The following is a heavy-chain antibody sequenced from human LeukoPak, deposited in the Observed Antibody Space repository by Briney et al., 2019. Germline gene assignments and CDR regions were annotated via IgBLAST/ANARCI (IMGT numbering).Heavy chain of an antibody. Sequence: GGSLRLSCAASGFTFRSYGMHWVRQAPGKGLEWVSYIQNDGSNEQYADSVKGRFSISRDSSKNILYLQMNSLRAEDTAVYYCAKDRCSNGIGCYYYYMDVWGKGTTVTISS. CDR1: GFTFRSYG. CDR2: IQNDGSNE. J-gene: IGHJ6*03. CDR3: AKDRCSNGIGCYYYYMDV. D-gene: IGHD2-8*01. V-gene: IGHV3-30*02.